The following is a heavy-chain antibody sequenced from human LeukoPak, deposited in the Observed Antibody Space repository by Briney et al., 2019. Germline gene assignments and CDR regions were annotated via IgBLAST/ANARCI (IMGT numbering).Heavy chain of an antibody. Sequence: SETLSLTCAVYGGSFSGYYWSWIRQPPGKGLEWIGEINHSGSTNYNPSLKSRVTISVDTSKNQFSLKLSSVTAADTAVYYCARGRRIAVAARRSWVFDYWGQGTLVTVSS. J-gene: IGHJ4*02. CDR3: ARGRRIAVAARRSWVFDY. CDR2: INHSGST. CDR1: GGSFSGYY. V-gene: IGHV4-34*01. D-gene: IGHD6-19*01.